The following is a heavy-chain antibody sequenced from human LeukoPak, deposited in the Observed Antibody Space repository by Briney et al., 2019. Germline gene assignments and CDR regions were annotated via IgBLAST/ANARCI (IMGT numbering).Heavy chain of an antibody. CDR1: GDSISNYY. CDR2: IYYSGST. D-gene: IGHD6-6*01. J-gene: IGHJ4*02. Sequence: SENLSLTCTVSGDSISNYYWSWIRQPPGKGLEWIGYIYYSGSTNYNPSLKSRVTISVDTSKNQFFLKLSSVTAADTAVYYCARGLRAARPTTGGDYFDYWGQGTLVTVSS. CDR3: ARGLRAARPTTGGDYFDY. V-gene: IGHV4-59*12.